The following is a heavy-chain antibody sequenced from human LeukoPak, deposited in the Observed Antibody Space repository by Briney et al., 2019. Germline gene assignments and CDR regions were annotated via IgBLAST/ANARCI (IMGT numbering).Heavy chain of an antibody. V-gene: IGHV3-33*01. Sequence: EGSLRLSCAASGFTFSSYGMHWVRQAPGKGLEWVAVIWYDGSNKYYADSVKGRFTISRDNSKNTLYLQMNSLRAEDTAVYYCARDTHSSSEIDYWGQGTLVTVSS. CDR2: IWYDGSNK. D-gene: IGHD6-6*01. CDR3: ARDTHSSSEIDY. CDR1: GFTFSSYG. J-gene: IGHJ4*02.